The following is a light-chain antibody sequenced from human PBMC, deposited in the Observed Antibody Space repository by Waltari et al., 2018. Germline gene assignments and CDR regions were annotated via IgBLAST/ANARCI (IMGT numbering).Light chain of an antibody. J-gene: IGLJ3*02. CDR1: SGHSSNV. CDR2: VNSDGSH. CDR3: QTGGHGTWV. Sequence: QLVLTQSPSPSASLGASVKLTSTLSSGHSSNVIAWLQQQPEKGPRYLMKVNSDGSHSKGDKIPDRFSGSSSGAEHFLTISSLQSEDEADYYCQTGGHGTWVFGGGTKLTVL. V-gene: IGLV4-69*01.